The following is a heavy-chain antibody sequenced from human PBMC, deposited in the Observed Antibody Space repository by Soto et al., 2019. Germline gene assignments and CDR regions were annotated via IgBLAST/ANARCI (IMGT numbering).Heavy chain of an antibody. CDR2: SRNKANSYTT. V-gene: IGHV3-72*01. CDR1: GFTFSNAW. Sequence: GGSLRLSCAASGFTFSNAWMNWVRQAPGKGLEWVGRSRNKANSYTTEYAASVKGRFTISRDDSKNSLYLQMNSLKTEDTAVYYCARISSGYYFDYWGQGTLVTVSS. J-gene: IGHJ4*02. CDR3: ARISSGYYFDY. D-gene: IGHD3-22*01.